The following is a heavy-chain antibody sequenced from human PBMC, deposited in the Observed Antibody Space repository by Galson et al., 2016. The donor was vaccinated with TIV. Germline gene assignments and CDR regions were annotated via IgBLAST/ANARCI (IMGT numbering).Heavy chain of an antibody. Sequence: LSLTCTVSGFSIASGYFWGWIRQPPGKGLEWLGNMHRSGSSYYNPSLKSRLTISVDTPKNQFSLTLRSVTAADSAVYYCARDCTSSTCRIYYYGMDVWAKGPRSPSP. CDR1: GFSIASGYF. V-gene: IGHV4-38-2*02. J-gene: IGHJ6*02. D-gene: IGHD2-15*01. CDR2: MHRSGSS. CDR3: ARDCTSSTCRIYYYGMDV.